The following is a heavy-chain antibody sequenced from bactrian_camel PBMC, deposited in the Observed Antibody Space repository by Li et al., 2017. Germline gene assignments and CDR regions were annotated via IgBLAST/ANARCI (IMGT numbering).Heavy chain of an antibody. CDR2: MYTGDRAT. V-gene: IGHV3S66*01. J-gene: IGHJ4*01. CDR1: GRSYANHC. D-gene: IGHD2*01. Sequence: DVQLVESGGGSVQAGGSLTLSCEVSGRSYANHCWGWFRQVPGMEREGVASMYTGDRATYYADSVKGRFTISRDNAKNMLYLQMNSLKAEDTAAYSCAAFGGGDCPISGYEGPGTQVTVS.